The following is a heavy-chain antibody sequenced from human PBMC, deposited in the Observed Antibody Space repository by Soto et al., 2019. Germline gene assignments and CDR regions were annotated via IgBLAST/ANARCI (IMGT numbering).Heavy chain of an antibody. J-gene: IGHJ5*02. V-gene: IGHV4-34*01. D-gene: IGHD4-17*01. CDR2: INHSGST. CDR3: ARRRLRWSIWFDP. CDR1: GGSFSGYY. Sequence: SETLSLTCAVYGGSFSGYYWSWIRQPPGKGLEWIGEINHSGSTNYNPSLKSRVTISVDTSKNQFSLKLSSVTAADTAVYYCARRRLRWSIWFDPWGQGTLVTVSS.